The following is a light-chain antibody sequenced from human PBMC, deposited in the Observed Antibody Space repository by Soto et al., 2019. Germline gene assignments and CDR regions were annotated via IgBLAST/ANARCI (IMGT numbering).Light chain of an antibody. Sequence: QSVLTQPPSVSGSPGQSVTSSCTGTSSDVGSYNRVSWFQQPPGTAPKLLIYEVSNRPSGVPDRISGSKSGNTASLTISGLQAEDEADYYCSSYTSSSTYVFGTGTKVTVL. J-gene: IGLJ1*01. CDR1: SSDVGSYNR. CDR2: EVS. CDR3: SSYTSSSTYV. V-gene: IGLV2-18*02.